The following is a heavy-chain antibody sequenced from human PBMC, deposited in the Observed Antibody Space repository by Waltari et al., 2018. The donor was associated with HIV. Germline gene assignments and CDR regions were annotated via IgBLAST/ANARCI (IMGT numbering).Heavy chain of an antibody. V-gene: IGHV4-34*01. CDR1: GGSFSGYY. CDR2: INHSGRS. J-gene: IGHJ4*02. CDR3: ARGKSYQISYDSNGFNY. D-gene: IGHD3-22*01. Sequence: QVQLQQWGAGLLKPSETLSLTCAVYGGSFSGYYWSWIRQPPGNGLEWIGEINHSGRSNYNPSLKSRVTISVDTSKNQFSLKLSSVTAADTALYYCARGKSYQISYDSNGFNYWGQGTLVTVSS.